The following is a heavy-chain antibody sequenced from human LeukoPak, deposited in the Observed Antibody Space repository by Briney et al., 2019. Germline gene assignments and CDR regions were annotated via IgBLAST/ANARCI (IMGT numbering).Heavy chain of an antibody. Sequence: KSGGSLRLSCAASGFTFSEYYMSWIRQAPGKGLEWLSYISSSGSGIFYADSVKGRFTMSRDNAKNSLYLQMNSLRAEDTAVYYCARTTPGSVDVWGKGTTVTVSS. D-gene: IGHD3-10*01. CDR3: ARTTPGSVDV. CDR2: ISSSGSGI. V-gene: IGHV3-11*04. J-gene: IGHJ6*04. CDR1: GFTFSEYY.